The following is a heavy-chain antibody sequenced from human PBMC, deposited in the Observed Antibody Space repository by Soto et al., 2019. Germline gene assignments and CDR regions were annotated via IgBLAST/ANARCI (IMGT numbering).Heavy chain of an antibody. V-gene: IGHV3-48*03. CDR1: GFTFSSYE. Sequence: GGSLRLSCAASGFTFSSYEMNWVRQAPGKGLEWVSYISSSGSTIYYADSVKGRFTISRDNAKNSLYLQMNSLKTEDTAVYYCARGIGSGPQHDAFDIWGQGTMVTVSS. CDR3: ARGIGSGPQHDAFDI. CDR2: ISSSGSTI. J-gene: IGHJ3*02. D-gene: IGHD2-15*01.